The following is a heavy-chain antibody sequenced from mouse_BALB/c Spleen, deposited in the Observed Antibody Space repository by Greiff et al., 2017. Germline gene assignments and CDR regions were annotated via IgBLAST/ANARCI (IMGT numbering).Heavy chain of an antibody. CDR2: ISNGGGST. CDR1: GFTFSSFG. J-gene: IGHJ4*01. V-gene: IGHV5-12-2*01. CDR3: ATDGYYVTGAMDY. D-gene: IGHD2-3*01. Sequence: EVQGVESGGGLVQPGGSRKLSCAASGFTFSSFGMHWVRQAPEKGLEWVAYISNGGGSTYYPDTVKGRFTISRDNAKNTLYLQMSSLKSEDTAMYYCATDGYYVTGAMDYWGQGTSVTVSS.